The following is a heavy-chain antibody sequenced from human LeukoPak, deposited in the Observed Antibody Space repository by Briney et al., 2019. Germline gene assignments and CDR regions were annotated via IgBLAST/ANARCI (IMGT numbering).Heavy chain of an antibody. V-gene: IGHV3-23*01. CDR3: AKDTPYYDFWSGYSEYYFDY. Sequence: GGSLRLSCAASGFTFSSYAMSWVRQAPGKGLEWVSYISCSSSTIYYADSVKGRFTISRDNSKNTLYLQMNSLRAEDTAVYYCAKDTPYYDFWSGYSEYYFDYWGQGTRVTVSS. J-gene: IGHJ4*02. D-gene: IGHD3-3*01. CDR2: ISCSSSTI. CDR1: GFTFSSYA.